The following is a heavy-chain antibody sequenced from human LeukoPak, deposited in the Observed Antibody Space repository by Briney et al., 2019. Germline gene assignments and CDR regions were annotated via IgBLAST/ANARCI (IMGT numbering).Heavy chain of an antibody. D-gene: IGHD6-13*01. CDR2: ISGSGGST. Sequence: GGSLRLSCAASGFTFSSYAMSWVRQAPGKGLEWVSVISGSGGSTYYADSVKGRFTISRDNPKNTLYLQMNSLRAEDTAVYYCARIIAAAGRRGWFDPWGQGTLVTVSS. J-gene: IGHJ5*02. CDR3: ARIIAAAGRRGWFDP. V-gene: IGHV3-23*01. CDR1: GFTFSSYA.